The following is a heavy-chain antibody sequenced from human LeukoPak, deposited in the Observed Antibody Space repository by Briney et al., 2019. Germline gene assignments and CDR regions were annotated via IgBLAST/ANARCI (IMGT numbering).Heavy chain of an antibody. J-gene: IGHJ6*03. CDR2: ISSSSSYI. Sequence: PGGSLRLSCAASGFTFSSYSMNWVRQAPGKGLEWVSSISSSSSYIYYADSVKGRFTISRDNAKNSLYLQMNSLRAEDTAVYYCARANDNYYYYYMDVWGQGTLVTVSS. D-gene: IGHD3-9*01. CDR3: ARANDNYYYYYMDV. CDR1: GFTFSSYS. V-gene: IGHV3-21*01.